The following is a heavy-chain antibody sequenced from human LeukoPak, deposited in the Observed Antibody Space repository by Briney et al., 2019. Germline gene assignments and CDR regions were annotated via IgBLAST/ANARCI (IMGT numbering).Heavy chain of an antibody. D-gene: IGHD3-22*01. CDR1: GYTFTSYG. J-gene: IGHJ4*02. Sequence: GASVKVSCKASGYTFTSYGISWVRQAPGQGLEWMGSISAYNGNTNYAQKLQGRVTMTTDTSTSTAYMELRSPRSDDTAVYYCARAGRLYYYDSSGYLDYWGRGTLVTVSS. V-gene: IGHV1-18*01. CDR3: ARAGRLYYYDSSGYLDY. CDR2: ISAYNGNT.